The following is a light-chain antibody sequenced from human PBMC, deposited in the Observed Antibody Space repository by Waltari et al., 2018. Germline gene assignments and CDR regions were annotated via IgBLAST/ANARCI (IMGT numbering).Light chain of an antibody. CDR2: YND. V-gene: IGLV1-44*01. Sequence: QSVLTPPPSASGTPGQRVTITCSGSSPNIGHNPVKRYQQFPTTPPKLLMYYNDRLPSGVPDRFSGSKSGTSASLAISGLQSGDEADYYCAAFDDSLNGWVFGGGTKLTVL. CDR1: SPNIGHNP. CDR3: AAFDDSLNGWV. J-gene: IGLJ3*02.